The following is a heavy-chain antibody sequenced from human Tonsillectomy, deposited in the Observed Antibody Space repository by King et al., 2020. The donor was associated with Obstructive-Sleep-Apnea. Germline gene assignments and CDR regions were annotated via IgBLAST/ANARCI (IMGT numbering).Heavy chain of an antibody. CDR2: INHSGST. Sequence: QVQLQQWGAGLLKPSETLSLTCAVYGGSFSGYYWSWIRQPPGKGLEWIGEINHSGSTNYNPSLKSRVTISVDPSKNQFSLELSSLTAADTAVYYCARRGYYGSGSLPYNWLDPWGQGTLVTVSS. V-gene: IGHV4-34*01. CDR1: GGSFSGYY. CDR3: ARRGYYGSGSLPYNWLDP. J-gene: IGHJ5*02. D-gene: IGHD3-10*01.